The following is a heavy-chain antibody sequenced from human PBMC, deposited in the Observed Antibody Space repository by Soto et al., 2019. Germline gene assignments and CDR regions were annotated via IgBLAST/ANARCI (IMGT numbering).Heavy chain of an antibody. CDR2: ISHDGNDK. CDR1: GITFSAFG. J-gene: IGHJ5*02. D-gene: IGHD4-17*01. CDR3: ATDLGTTVTTYQFFDP. V-gene: IGHV3-30*03. Sequence: VGSLRLSCGASGITFSAFGLHWVRQAPGKGLEWVAVISHDGNDKYYTDSVKGRFTISRDNSKNTLYLQMNSLRGEDTAIYFCATDLGTTVTTYQFFDPWGQGALVPVSS.